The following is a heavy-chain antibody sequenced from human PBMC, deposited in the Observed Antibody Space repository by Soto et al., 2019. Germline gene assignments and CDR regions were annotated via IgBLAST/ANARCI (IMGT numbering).Heavy chain of an antibody. CDR3: ARDAGVSGELYY. D-gene: IGHD3-16*01. CDR1: WYTLIELC. V-gene: IGHV1-24*01. CDR2: FDPEDGET. Sequence: KVSCKVAWYTLIELCMHWVRQAPGKGLEWMGGFDPEDGETIYAQKFQGRVTMTEDTSTDTAYMELSSLRSEDTAVYYCARDAGVSGELYYWGQGTLVTVSS. J-gene: IGHJ4*02.